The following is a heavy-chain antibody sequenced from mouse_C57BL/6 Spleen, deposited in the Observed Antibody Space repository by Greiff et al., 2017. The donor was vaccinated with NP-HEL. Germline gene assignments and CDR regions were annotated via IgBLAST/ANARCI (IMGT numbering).Heavy chain of an antibody. CDR1: GYTFTSYW. V-gene: IGHV1-59*01. J-gene: IGHJ1*03. CDR3: ARGGTVGPWCFDV. Sequence: QVQLQQPGAELVRPGTSVKLSCKASGYTFTSYWMHWVKQRPGQGLEWIGVIDPSDSYTNYNQKFKGKATLTVDTSSSTAYMQLSSLTSEDSAVYYCARGGTVGPWCFDVWGTGTTVTVSS. CDR2: IDPSDSYT. D-gene: IGHD1-1*01.